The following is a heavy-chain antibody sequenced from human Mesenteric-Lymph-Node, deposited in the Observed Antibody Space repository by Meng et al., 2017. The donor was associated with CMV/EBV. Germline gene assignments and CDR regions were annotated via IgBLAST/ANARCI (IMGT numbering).Heavy chain of an antibody. V-gene: IGHV1-3*01. CDR1: TFNNYA. J-gene: IGHJ4*02. CDR2: INAGNGNT. Sequence: TFNNYAINWVRQAPGQRLGWMGWINAGNGNTKYSQSFQDRVTITRDTPATTVYMELSSLRSEDAAVYYCARDGPSLVRGVMYYFDYWGQGTLVTVSS. D-gene: IGHD3-10*01. CDR3: ARDGPSLVRGVMYYFDY.